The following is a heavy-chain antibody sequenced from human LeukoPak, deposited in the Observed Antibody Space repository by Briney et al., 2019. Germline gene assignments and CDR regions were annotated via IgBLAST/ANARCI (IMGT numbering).Heavy chain of an antibody. Sequence: SETLSLTCTVSGGSISSYYWSWIRQPPGKGLEWIGYIYYSGSTNYNPSLKRRVTISVDTSKNQFSLKLSSVTAADTAVYYCARDGAYCSGGSCYGYWGQGTLVTVSS. D-gene: IGHD2-15*01. V-gene: IGHV4-59*12. J-gene: IGHJ4*02. CDR2: IYYSGST. CDR1: GGSISSYY. CDR3: ARDGAYCSGGSCYGY.